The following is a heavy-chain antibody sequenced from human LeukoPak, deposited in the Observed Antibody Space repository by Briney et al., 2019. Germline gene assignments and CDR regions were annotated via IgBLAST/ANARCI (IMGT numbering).Heavy chain of an antibody. CDR2: INPNSGGT. V-gene: IGHV1-2*04. D-gene: IGHD5/OR15-5a*01. CDR1: GYIFTGYY. J-gene: IGHJ4*02. Sequence: GASVKVSCKASGYIFTGYYMHWVRQAPGQGLEWMGWINPNSGGTNYAQKFQGWVTMTRDTSISTAYMELSSLRSDDTAVYYCATARDRNSVYSSLDYWGQGTLVTVSS. CDR3: ATARDRNSVYSSLDY.